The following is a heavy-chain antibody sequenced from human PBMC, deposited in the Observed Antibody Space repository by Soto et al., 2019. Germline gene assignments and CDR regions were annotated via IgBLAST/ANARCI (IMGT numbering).Heavy chain of an antibody. Sequence: QVQLVQSGAEVKKPGSSVKVSCKASGGTFSSYAISWVRQAPGQGLEWMGGIIPIFGTANYAQKFQGRVTITADKSTSTAYMVLSSLRSEDTAVYYCAIPKRIQLWSHFDFWGQGTLVTVSS. V-gene: IGHV1-69*06. CDR3: AIPKRIQLWSHFDF. CDR2: IIPIFGTA. CDR1: GGTFSSYA. D-gene: IGHD5-18*01. J-gene: IGHJ4*02.